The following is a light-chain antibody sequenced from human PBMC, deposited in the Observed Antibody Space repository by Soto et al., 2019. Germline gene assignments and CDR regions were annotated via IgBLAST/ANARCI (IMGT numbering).Light chain of an antibody. CDR2: DAS. CDR1: QNINNY. J-gene: IGKJ5*01. Sequence: DIQMTQSTSSLSASVGDRVTITCQARQNINNYLNWYQQKPGRAPKLLIYDASILEDGVPSRFRGSGSGTDFTFTISRLQPEDIATYYCQQYENLPTFGQGTRLEIK. CDR3: QQYENLPT. V-gene: IGKV1-33*01.